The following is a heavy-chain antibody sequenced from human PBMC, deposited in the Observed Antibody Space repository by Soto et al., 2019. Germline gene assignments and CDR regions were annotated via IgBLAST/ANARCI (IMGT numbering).Heavy chain of an antibody. CDR2: ISTYNGDT. Sequence: ASVKVSCKASGYTFTRSGISWVRQAPGQGLEWMGWISTYNGDTNYAQTFQGRVTMTTDTSTSTVHMELRSLRSDDTAIYYCTREGSAPYYYYGMDAWGQGTTVTVSS. CDR1: GYTFTRSG. D-gene: IGHD3-10*01. V-gene: IGHV1-18*01. J-gene: IGHJ6*02. CDR3: TREGSAPYYYYGMDA.